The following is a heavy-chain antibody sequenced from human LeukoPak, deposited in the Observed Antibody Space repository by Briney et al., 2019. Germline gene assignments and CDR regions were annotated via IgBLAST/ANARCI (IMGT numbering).Heavy chain of an antibody. Sequence: PGWSLRLSCAGSDFSFITYAMSWVRQAPGKGLEGVSTITGRGYATYYADSMKGRFTISRDTSKTTLYLQMHSLRADDTAVYYCARDSSMLRGPLVIYYFDFWGQGTLVTVSS. CDR1: DFSFITYA. J-gene: IGHJ4*02. D-gene: IGHD3-10*01. V-gene: IGHV3-23*01. CDR2: ITGRGYAT. CDR3: ARDSSMLRGPLVIYYFDF.